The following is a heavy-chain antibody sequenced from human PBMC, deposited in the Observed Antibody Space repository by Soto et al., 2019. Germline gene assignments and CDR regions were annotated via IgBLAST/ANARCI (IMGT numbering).Heavy chain of an antibody. CDR3: ARDTSRYDFWSGSYGMDV. CDR2: ISYDGSNK. Sequence: GGSLRLSCAASGFTFSSYAMHWVRQAPGKGLEWVAVISYDGSNKYYADSVKGRFTISRDNSKNTLYLQMNSLRAEDTAVYYCARDTSRYDFWSGSYGMDVWGQGTTVTVYS. J-gene: IGHJ6*02. CDR1: GFTFSSYA. D-gene: IGHD3-3*01. V-gene: IGHV3-30-3*01.